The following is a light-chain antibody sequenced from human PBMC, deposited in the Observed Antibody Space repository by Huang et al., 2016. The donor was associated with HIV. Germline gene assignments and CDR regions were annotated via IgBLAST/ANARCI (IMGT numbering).Light chain of an antibody. CDR3: QHYENWPPLT. V-gene: IGKV3-15*01. J-gene: IGKJ4*01. CDR2: DAS. Sequence: EIVMTQSPATLSVSPGERATLSCRASQSISSNLAWYQQKPGQAPRLLIYDASTRATGSPARFSGSGSGTHFSLTISSPQSEDSAVYYCQHYENWPPLTFGGGTKVAIK. CDR1: QSISSN.